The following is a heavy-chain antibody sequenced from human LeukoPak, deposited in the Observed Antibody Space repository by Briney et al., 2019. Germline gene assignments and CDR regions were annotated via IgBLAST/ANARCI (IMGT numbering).Heavy chain of an antibody. J-gene: IGHJ4*02. CDR2: ISDSGGRT. Sequence: GGSLRLSCVASGFTFSSYAMSWVRQAPGKGLEWVSSISDSGGRTYHADSVKGRLTISRDNSKNTLYLQMNSLRAEDTAVYYCAKQEWAFDYWGQGTLVTVSS. V-gene: IGHV3-23*01. D-gene: IGHD3-3*01. CDR3: AKQEWAFDY. CDR1: GFTFSSYA.